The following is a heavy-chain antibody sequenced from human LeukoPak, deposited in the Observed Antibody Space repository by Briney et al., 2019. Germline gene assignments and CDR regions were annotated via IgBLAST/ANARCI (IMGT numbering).Heavy chain of an antibody. CDR1: GGSIRTSY. V-gene: IGHV4-59*08. D-gene: IGHD5-18*01. CDR2: IHYSGES. Sequence: SETLSLTCTVSGGSIRTSYWSWLRQPPGKRLQWIGYIHYSGESKITPSLNSRVTISADTSKIQFFLKLRSVTAADTAMYYCARRGPNSGYVRGWNFDLWGRGSLVSVSS. J-gene: IGHJ2*01. CDR3: ARRGPNSGYVRGWNFDL.